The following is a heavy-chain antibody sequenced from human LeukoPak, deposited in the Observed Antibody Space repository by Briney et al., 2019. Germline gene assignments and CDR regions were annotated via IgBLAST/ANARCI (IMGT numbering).Heavy chain of an antibody. CDR3: ALLRYFDWPDGY. J-gene: IGHJ4*02. Sequence: ASVKVSCKASGYTFTSYGTSWVRQAPAQGLEWMGWISAYNGNTNYAQKHQGRVTMTTDTSTSTAYMELRSLRSGDTAVYYCALLRYFDWPDGYWGQGTLVTVSS. D-gene: IGHD3-9*01. V-gene: IGHV1-18*01. CDR1: GYTFTSYG. CDR2: ISAYNGNT.